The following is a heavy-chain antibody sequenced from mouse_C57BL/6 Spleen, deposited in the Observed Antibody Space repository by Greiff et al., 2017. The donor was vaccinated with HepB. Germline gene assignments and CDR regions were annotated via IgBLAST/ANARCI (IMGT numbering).Heavy chain of an antibody. CDR1: GYAFSSSW. J-gene: IGHJ3*01. CDR2: IYPGDGDT. V-gene: IGHV1-82*01. D-gene: IGHD1-1*01. Sequence: VQLVESGPELVKPGASVKISCKASGYAFSSSWMNWVKQRPGKGLEWIGRIYPGDGDTNYNGKFKGKATLTADKSSSTAYMQLSSLTSEDSAVYFCARNYGSSYPWFAYWGQGTLVTVSA. CDR3: ARNYGSSYPWFAY.